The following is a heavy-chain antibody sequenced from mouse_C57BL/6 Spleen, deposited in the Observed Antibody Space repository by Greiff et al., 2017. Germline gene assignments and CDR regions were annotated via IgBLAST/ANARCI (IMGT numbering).Heavy chain of an antibody. D-gene: IGHD2-2*01. CDR3: ARKGYDNGYFDY. CDR1: GFTFSDYY. CDR2: ITYDGSST. V-gene: IGHV5-16*01. J-gene: IGHJ2*01. Sequence: EVKLVESEGGLVQPGSSMKLSCTASGFTFSDYYMAWVRQVPEKSLEWVANITYDGSSTYYLDSLTSRFIISRDNAKNLLYLQMSSLKSEDTATYYCARKGYDNGYFDYWGQGTTLTVSS.